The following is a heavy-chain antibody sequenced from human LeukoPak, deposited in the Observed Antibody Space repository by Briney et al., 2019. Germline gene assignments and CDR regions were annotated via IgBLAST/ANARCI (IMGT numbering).Heavy chain of an antibody. CDR3: ATRVRGVTAYDY. Sequence: ASVKVSCKASGYTFTCYGISWVRQAPGQGLEWMGWISAYNGNTNYAQKLQGRVTMTTDTSTSTAYMELRSLRSDDTAVYYCATRVRGVTAYDYWGQGTLVTVSS. CDR2: ISAYNGNT. D-gene: IGHD3-10*01. J-gene: IGHJ4*02. V-gene: IGHV1-18*01. CDR1: GYTFTCYG.